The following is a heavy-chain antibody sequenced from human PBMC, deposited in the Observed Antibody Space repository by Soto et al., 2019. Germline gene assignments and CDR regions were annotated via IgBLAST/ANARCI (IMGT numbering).Heavy chain of an antibody. CDR2: IIPIFGTA. Sequence: QVQLVQSGAEVKKPGSSVKVSCKASGGTFSSYAISWVRQAPRQGLEWMGGIIPIFGTANYAQKFQGRVTITADESTSTAYMELSSLRSEDTAVYYCARGRYYDFWSGYDACDIWGQGTMVTVSS. V-gene: IGHV1-69*01. D-gene: IGHD3-3*01. CDR1: GGTFSSYA. CDR3: ARGRYYDFWSGYDACDI. J-gene: IGHJ3*02.